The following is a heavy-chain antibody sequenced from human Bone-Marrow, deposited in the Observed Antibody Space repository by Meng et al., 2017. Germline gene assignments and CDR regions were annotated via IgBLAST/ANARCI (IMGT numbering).Heavy chain of an antibody. D-gene: IGHD6-13*01. CDR3: ARDLVEQLAPTGADY. V-gene: IGHV4-38-2*02. CDR2: IYYSGST. CDR1: GYSISSGYY. Sequence: SETLSLTCTVSGYSISSGYYWGWIRQPPGKGLEWIGSIYYSGSTYYNPSLKSRVTISVDTSKNQFSLKLSSVTAADTAVYYCARDLVEQLAPTGADYWGQGTLVTVSS. J-gene: IGHJ4*02.